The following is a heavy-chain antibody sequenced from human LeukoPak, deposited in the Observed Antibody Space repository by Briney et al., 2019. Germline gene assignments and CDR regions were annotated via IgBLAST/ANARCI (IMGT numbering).Heavy chain of an antibody. CDR3: ARAQDFSDSSGPNYLDF. V-gene: IGHV4-38-2*02. CDR2: FSHRGGS. J-gene: IGHJ4*02. Sequence: SETLSLTCTVSGYSLSSGFFCDWIRQSPGKGLEWIGSFSHRGGSYHNPSLKSRVTISVDTSKNQFSLKLLSVTAADTAVYYCARAQDFSDSSGPNYLDFWGQGTLVTVSS. D-gene: IGHD3-22*01. CDR1: GYSLSSGFF.